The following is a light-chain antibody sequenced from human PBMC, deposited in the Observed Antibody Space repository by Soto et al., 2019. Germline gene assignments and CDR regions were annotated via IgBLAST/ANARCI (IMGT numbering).Light chain of an antibody. CDR2: ANN. V-gene: IGLV1-40*01. CDR1: SSNIGAGSD. Sequence: QSVLTQPPSVSGAPGQRVTGSCTGSSSNIGAGSDVHWYQQLPGTAPKLLIFANNNRPSGVPDRFSGSKSGTSAPLAITGLQADDEADYYCQSYDNSLSAYVFGTGTKVTVL. CDR3: QSYDNSLSAYV. J-gene: IGLJ1*01.